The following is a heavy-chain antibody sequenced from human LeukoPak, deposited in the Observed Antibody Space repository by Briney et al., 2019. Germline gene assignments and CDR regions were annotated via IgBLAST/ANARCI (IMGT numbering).Heavy chain of an antibody. V-gene: IGHV4-61*02. CDR3: ARGWVWGLVDY. J-gene: IGHJ4*02. CDR1: GGSISSGSYY. Sequence: SQTLSLTCTVSGGSISSGSYYWSWIRQPAGKGLEWIGRIYTSGSTNYNPSLKSRVTISVDTSKNQFSLKLSSVTAADTAVYYCARGWVWGLVDYWGQGTLVTVSS. CDR2: IYTSGST. D-gene: IGHD7-27*01.